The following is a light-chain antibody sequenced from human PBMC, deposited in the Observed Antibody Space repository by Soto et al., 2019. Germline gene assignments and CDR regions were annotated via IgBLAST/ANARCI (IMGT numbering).Light chain of an antibody. V-gene: IGKV3-20*01. J-gene: IGKJ3*01. Sequence: EVVLMQSPDTLSLSPGERATLSCRASESISSHYIAWYQHKPGQAPRLLIFGASTRATGIPDRFSGSWSGTDFTLTISRLEPEDFAMYYCQNFGDSLFTFGPGTKVDIK. CDR3: QNFGDSLFT. CDR1: ESISSHY. CDR2: GAS.